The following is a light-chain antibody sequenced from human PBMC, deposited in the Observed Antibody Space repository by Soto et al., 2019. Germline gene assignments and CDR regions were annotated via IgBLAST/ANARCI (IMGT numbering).Light chain of an antibody. CDR1: QSIGTW. CDR2: DVS. J-gene: IGKJ1*01. Sequence: IQMTQPPSTLSASVGDGVTITCRASQSIGTWLAWYQQKPGKAPKVLIYDVSSLKSGVPSRFSGSASGTEITLSISSLQPDDFATYYCQQYKSYWTFGQGTKVDIK. V-gene: IGKV1-5*01. CDR3: QQYKSYWT.